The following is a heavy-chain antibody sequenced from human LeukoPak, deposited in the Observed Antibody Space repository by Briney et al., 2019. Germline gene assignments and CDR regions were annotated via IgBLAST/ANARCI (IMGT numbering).Heavy chain of an antibody. D-gene: IGHD5-12*01. J-gene: IGHJ4*02. CDR1: GYSFTGYY. CDR2: INPNSGGT. V-gene: IGHV1-2*02. CDR3: AGKASESGYFSY. Sequence: ASVKVSCKASGYSFTGYYMHWVRQAPGQGLEWMGWINPNSGGTNYAQKFQGRVTMTRDTSISTAYMELSGLRSDDMAVYFCAGKASESGYFSYWGQGTLVTVSS.